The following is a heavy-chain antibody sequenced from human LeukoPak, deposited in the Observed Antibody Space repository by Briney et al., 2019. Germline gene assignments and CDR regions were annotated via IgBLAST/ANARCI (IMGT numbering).Heavy chain of an antibody. Sequence: PSETLSLTCTVSGGSIRSTTYYWGWIRQPPGKGLEWIGSIYYSGNTYYSPSLMSRVTISVDTSQNQFSLKLSSVTAADTAVYYCARNYYATGTYYYYYYYYMDVWGKGTTVTVSS. CDR1: GGSIRSTTYY. V-gene: IGHV4-39*07. CDR3: ARNYYATGTYYYYYYYYMDV. J-gene: IGHJ6*03. D-gene: IGHD3-10*01. CDR2: IYYSGNT.